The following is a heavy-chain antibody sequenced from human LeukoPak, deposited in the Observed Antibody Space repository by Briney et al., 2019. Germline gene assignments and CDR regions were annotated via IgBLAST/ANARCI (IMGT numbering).Heavy chain of an antibody. CDR1: GFAFSNYW. J-gene: IGHJ4*02. CDR2: INQDGSEK. Sequence: GGSLRLSCAVSGFAFSNYWMTWIRQAPGKGLEWVANINQDGSEKYYVDSVKGRFTISRDNAKNTLFLQMNSLTAEDTAMYHCAASTYDFWSGRNGDDYFDYWGQGAPVTVSS. V-gene: IGHV3-7*01. CDR3: AASTYDFWSGRNGDDYFDY. D-gene: IGHD3-3*01.